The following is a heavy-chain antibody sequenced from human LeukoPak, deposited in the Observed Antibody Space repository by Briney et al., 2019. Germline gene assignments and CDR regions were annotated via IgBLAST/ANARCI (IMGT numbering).Heavy chain of an antibody. J-gene: IGHJ4*02. D-gene: IGHD3-9*01. CDR2: ISSSGAYI. Sequence: GGSLRLSCAASGFTFSSYSMNWVRQAPGKGLAWVSSISSSGAYIYYADSVKGRFTISRDNGKNSLYLQMNSLRDEDTAVYYCMRRTEYDILSGKNFGQYYFDYWGQGTLVTVSS. CDR3: MRRTEYDILSGKNFGQYYFDY. CDR1: GFTFSSYS. V-gene: IGHV3-21*01.